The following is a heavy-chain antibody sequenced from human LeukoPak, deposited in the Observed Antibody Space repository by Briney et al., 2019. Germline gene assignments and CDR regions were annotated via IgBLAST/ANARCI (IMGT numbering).Heavy chain of an antibody. Sequence: ALVKVSCKASGYTFTSYAMHWVRQAPGQRLGWMGWVNAGNGNTKYSQKFQGRVTITRDTSASTAYMELSSLRSEDTAVYYCARTDYYDSSGYYLTPNYWGQGTLVTVSS. J-gene: IGHJ4*02. CDR3: ARTDYYDSSGYYLTPNY. CDR2: VNAGNGNT. CDR1: GYTFTSYA. D-gene: IGHD3-22*01. V-gene: IGHV1-3*01.